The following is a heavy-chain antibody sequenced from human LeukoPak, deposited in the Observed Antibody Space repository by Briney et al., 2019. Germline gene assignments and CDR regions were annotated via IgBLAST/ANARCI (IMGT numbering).Heavy chain of an antibody. V-gene: IGHV3-53*01. Sequence: GGSLSLSCAASGFTVSSNYMTWVRQAPGRGREGVFVIHESACTYYADTAQGGFTISRDSSKNTLYLQTNTLGAEAAAGSYCAGYLMGIAYRGGFYYWGQGTLVTVSS. CDR3: AGYLMGIAYRGGFYY. CDR2: IHESACT. J-gene: IGHJ4*02. CDR1: GFTVSSNY. D-gene: IGHD6-13*01.